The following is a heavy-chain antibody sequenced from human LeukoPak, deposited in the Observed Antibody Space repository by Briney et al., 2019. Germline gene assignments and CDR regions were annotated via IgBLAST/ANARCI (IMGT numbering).Heavy chain of an antibody. J-gene: IGHJ5*02. CDR2: IYTSGGI. Sequence: NPSETLSLTCTVSGGSISSYYWSWIRQPAGKGLEWIGRIYTSGGINYNPSLKSRVTMSGDTSKKQFSLKLTSVTAADTAVYYCARVAPDGWFDPWGQGTLVTVSS. V-gene: IGHV4-4*07. CDR1: GGSISSYY. CDR3: ARVAPDGWFDP.